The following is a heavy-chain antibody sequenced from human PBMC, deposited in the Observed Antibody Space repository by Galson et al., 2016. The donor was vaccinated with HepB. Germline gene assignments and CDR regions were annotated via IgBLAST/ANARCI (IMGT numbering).Heavy chain of an antibody. J-gene: IGHJ6*03. CDR2: IIPFFGTT. V-gene: IGHV1-69*13. D-gene: IGHD5-24*01. CDR3: ARTSIQLSSGIKNYYYYMDV. CDR1: GGTPTTYP. Sequence: SVKVSCKASGGTPTTYPISWVRQAPGQGLEWMGGIIPFFGTTNHAQKFKGRVTITADESTSTAYVEVSSLRSEDTAVYYCARTSIQLSSGIKNYYYYMDVWGKGTTVTVSS.